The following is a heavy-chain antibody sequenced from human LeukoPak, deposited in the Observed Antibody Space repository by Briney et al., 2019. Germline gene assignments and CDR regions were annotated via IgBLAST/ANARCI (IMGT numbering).Heavy chain of an antibody. CDR2: INPNSGGT. V-gene: IGHV1-2*06. Sequence: ASVKVSCKASGYTFTGYYMQWVRQAPGQGLEWMGRINPNSGGTDYAQNFQGRVTMTRDTSISTAYMELSRLRSDDTAVYYCARGIAARPTPYYYYYYYMDVWGKGTTVTVSS. CDR1: GYTFTGYY. J-gene: IGHJ6*03. D-gene: IGHD6-6*01. CDR3: ARGIAARPTPYYYYYYYMDV.